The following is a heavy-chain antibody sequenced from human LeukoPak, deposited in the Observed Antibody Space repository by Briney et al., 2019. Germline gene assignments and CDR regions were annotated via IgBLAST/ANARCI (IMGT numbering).Heavy chain of an antibody. D-gene: IGHD3-22*01. V-gene: IGHV3-9*01. CDR3: AKYDSSGSDAFDI. CDR2: ISWNSGSI. J-gene: IGHJ3*02. Sequence: GGSLRLSCAASGFTFDDYAMHRVRQAPGKGLEWVSGISWNSGSIGYADSVKGRFTISRDNAKNSLYLQMNSLRAEDTALYYCAKYDSSGSDAFDIWGQGTMVTVSS. CDR1: GFTFDDYA.